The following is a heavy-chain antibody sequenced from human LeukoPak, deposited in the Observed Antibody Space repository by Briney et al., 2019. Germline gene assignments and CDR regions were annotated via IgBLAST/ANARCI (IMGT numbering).Heavy chain of an antibody. CDR1: GFTFSSYW. CDR3: AKLHDYGGGDMGY. D-gene: IGHD4-23*01. V-gene: IGHV3-7*03. J-gene: IGHJ4*02. CDR2: IKQDGTEK. Sequence: GGSLRLSCAASGFTFSSYWMSWVRQAPGKGLEWVANIKQDGTEKYYVDSVKGRFTISRDNAKNSLYLQMNSLRAEDTAVYYCAKLHDYGGGDMGYWGQGTLVTVSS.